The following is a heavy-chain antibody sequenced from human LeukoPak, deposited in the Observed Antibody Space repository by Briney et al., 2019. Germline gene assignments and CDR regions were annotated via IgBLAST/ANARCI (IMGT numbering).Heavy chain of an antibody. CDR1: GLTFEDYA. CDR2: IRGDGGST. CDR3: AKGYYDSRSRLLVDPDY. D-gene: IGHD3-3*01. V-gene: IGHV3-43*02. J-gene: IGHJ4*02. Sequence: GGSLRLSCAASGLTFEDYAMHWVRHAPGRGLEWVSLIRGDGGSTYYTDSLKGRFNISRDNSKNSLYQKMNSLRTEDTTLYYCAKGYYDSRSRLLVDPDYWGQGTLVTVSS.